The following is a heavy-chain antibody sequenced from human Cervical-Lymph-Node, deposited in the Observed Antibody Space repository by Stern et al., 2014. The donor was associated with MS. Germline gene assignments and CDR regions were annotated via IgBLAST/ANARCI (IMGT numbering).Heavy chain of an antibody. V-gene: IGHV3-9*01. CDR2: ISWNSGSI. CDR1: GFTFDDYA. CDR3: AKEIAVAESYFDY. J-gene: IGHJ4*02. D-gene: IGHD6-19*01. Sequence: EVQLVESGGCLVQPGRSLRLSCAASGFTFDDYAMHWVRQAPGKGLEWVSGISWNSGSIGYADSVKGRLTISRDNDKNSLYLQMNSLRAEDTALYYCAKEIAVAESYFDYWGQGTLVTVSS.